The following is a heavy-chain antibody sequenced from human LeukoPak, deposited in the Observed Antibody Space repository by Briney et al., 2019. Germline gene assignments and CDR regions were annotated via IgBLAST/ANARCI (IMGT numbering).Heavy chain of an antibody. Sequence: PGGSLRLSCAASGFTFTSYAMSWVRQAPGKGLEWVSTISGSGDNTHYADSVKGRFTISRDNSKNTLYLQMNSLRAEDTAVYYCAKDAHCSGGSCYSAYGYWGQGTLVTVSS. D-gene: IGHD2-15*01. CDR2: ISGSGDNT. V-gene: IGHV3-23*01. CDR1: GFTFTSYA. CDR3: AKDAHCSGGSCYSAYGY. J-gene: IGHJ4*02.